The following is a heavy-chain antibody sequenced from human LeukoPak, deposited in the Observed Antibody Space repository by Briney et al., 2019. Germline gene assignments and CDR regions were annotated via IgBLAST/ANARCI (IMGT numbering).Heavy chain of an antibody. CDR3: ARGGRPDY. CDR2: IKEDGREK. J-gene: IGHJ4*02. V-gene: IGHV3-7*01. Sequence: GGSLRLSCATSGFTFSSSWMSWVRQAPGKGLERVANIKEDGREKYYVDSVKGRFTISRDNAKNSLYLQMSSLRAEDTAVYYCARGGRPDYWGQGTLVTVSS. CDR1: GFTFSSSW. D-gene: IGHD3-10*01.